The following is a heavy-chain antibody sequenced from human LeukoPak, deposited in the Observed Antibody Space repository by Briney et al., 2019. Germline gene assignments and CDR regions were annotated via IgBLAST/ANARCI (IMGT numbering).Heavy chain of an antibody. J-gene: IGHJ4*02. D-gene: IGHD6-19*01. CDR2: ISYDGRIK. Sequence: GGSLRLSCTPSGFSFRSYAMHWVRQAPGKGLEWVALISYDGRIKYYADSVKGRFTISRDNSENTLYLQMNSLRAEDTAVYYCARDRDSGQWLVRLFDYWGQGTLVTVSS. CDR1: GFSFRSYA. CDR3: ARDRDSGQWLVRLFDY. V-gene: IGHV3-30*04.